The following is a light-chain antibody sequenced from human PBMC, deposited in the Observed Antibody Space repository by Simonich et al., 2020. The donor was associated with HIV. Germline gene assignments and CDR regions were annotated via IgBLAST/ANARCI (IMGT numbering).Light chain of an antibody. CDR2: WAS. CDR3: HQYSSTPQT. V-gene: IGKV4-1*01. CDR1: QSVLYSSNNKNY. J-gene: IGKJ1*01. Sequence: DIVMTQSPDSLAVSLGERATINSTPNQSVLYSSNNKNYLAWYQQKPGPPPKLLIYWASTRESGVPDRFSGSGSGTDFTLTISSLQAEDVAVYYCHQYSSTPQTFGQGTKVEIK.